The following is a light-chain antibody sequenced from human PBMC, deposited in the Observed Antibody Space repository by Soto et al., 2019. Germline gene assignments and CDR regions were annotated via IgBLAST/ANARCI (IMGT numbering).Light chain of an antibody. J-gene: IGKJ4*01. V-gene: IGKV1D-12*01. CDR1: QGVYSW. CDR2: AAS. Sequence: DIQMTQSPSSVSASVGERVTITCRASQGVYSWVAWYQQAPGKAPKLLISAASTLRGGVPSRFSGSGSGTDFTLTISSLQPEGVATYYCQQAYNFPLTFGGGTKVEIK. CDR3: QQAYNFPLT.